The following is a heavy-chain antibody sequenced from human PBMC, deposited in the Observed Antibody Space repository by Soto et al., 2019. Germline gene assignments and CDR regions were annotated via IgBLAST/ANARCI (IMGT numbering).Heavy chain of an antibody. Sequence: SETLSLTCGVYGGSFRNYCWIWVRQPPGKGLEWIGEVNHSGEATYNPSLQSRVSISLDTSNDHFSLKMTSMIAADTAVYYCARADPDASVGYWGQGTLVTVSS. D-gene: IGHD2-15*01. CDR3: ARADPDASVGY. CDR1: GGSFRNYC. J-gene: IGHJ4*02. CDR2: VNHSGEA. V-gene: IGHV4-34*01.